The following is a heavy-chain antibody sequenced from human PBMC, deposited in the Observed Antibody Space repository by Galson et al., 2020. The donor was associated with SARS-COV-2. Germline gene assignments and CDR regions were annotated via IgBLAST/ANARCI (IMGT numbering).Heavy chain of an antibody. CDR3: ARALVVPDLNLEFRYYGMDV. J-gene: IGHJ6*02. V-gene: IGHV4-59*01. D-gene: IGHD2-2*01. CDR2: TYYSGST. Sequence: SETLSLTCTVSGGSISSYYWSWIRQPPGKGLEWIGYTYYSGSTNYNPSLKSRVTISVDTSKNQFSLKLSSVTAADTAVYYCARALVVPDLNLEFRYYGMDVWGQGTTVTVSS. CDR1: GGSISSYY.